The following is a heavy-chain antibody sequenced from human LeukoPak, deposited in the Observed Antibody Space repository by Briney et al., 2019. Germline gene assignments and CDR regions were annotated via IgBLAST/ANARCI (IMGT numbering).Heavy chain of an antibody. J-gene: IGHJ5*02. Sequence: GGSLRLSCAASGFIFNTYSMNWVRQAPGKGLEWISSISGNSDYIFYADSVKGRFTISRDNDKNLVSLQMNSLRADDTAVYYCAREPRRGGWFDPWGQGAKVTVSS. CDR2: ISGNSDYI. V-gene: IGHV3-21*06. D-gene: IGHD1-14*01. CDR3: AREPRRGGWFDP. CDR1: GFIFNTYS.